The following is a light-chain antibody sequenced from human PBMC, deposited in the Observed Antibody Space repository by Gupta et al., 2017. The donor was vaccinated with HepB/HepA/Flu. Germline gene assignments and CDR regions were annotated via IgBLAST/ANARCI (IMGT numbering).Light chain of an antibody. J-gene: IGLJ2*01. CDR3: AACDTSLNAVV. CDR2: YND. V-gene: IGLV1-44*01. CDR1: SSNVGSNN. Sequence: HSVLTQSTSISGTPGQRVTISRSGRSSNVGSNNVYWYQQLPGTAPKLLFGYNDERPSGVPDRIAGTKSATSASLAISGLQSEDEADYYCAACDTSLNAVVFGGGTKLTVL.